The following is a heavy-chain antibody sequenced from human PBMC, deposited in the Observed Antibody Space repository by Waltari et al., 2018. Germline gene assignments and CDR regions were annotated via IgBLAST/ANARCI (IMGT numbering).Heavy chain of an antibody. Sequence: QVQLQESGPGLVKPSETLSLTCTVSGGSISSYYWSWIRQPPGKGLEWIGYIYYSGSTNYNPSLKCRVTISVDTSKNQFSLKLSSVTAADTAVYYCAKASYYYYYMDVWGKGTTVTISS. CDR3: AKASYYYYYMDV. V-gene: IGHV4-59*01. CDR2: IYYSGST. CDR1: GGSISSYY. J-gene: IGHJ6*03.